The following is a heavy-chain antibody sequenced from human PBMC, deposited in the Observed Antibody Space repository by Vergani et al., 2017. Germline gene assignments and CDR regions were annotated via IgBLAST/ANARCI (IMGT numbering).Heavy chain of an antibody. D-gene: IGHD4-17*01. CDR1: GYIFRNYA. Sequence: QVQLVQSGSELKTPGASVKVSCKTSGYIFRNYAMNWVRQAPGQGLEWMGWINTNTGNPTYAQGFTGRFVFSLDTSVSTAYLQISSLKAEDTAVYYCARGLAKNYGDYVGYYWGQGTLVTVSP. CDR3: ARGLAKNYGDYVGYY. CDR2: INTNTGNP. V-gene: IGHV7-4-1*02. J-gene: IGHJ4*02.